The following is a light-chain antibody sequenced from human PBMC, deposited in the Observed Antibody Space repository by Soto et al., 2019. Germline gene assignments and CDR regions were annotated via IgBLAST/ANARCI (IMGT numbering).Light chain of an antibody. CDR3: GSYAGNINYYV. Sequence: QSALTQPPSASGSPGQSVTLSCTGTSSDVGGYNYVSWYQQHPGKAPKVLIYDVSKRPSGVPDRFSGSKSGNTASLTVSGLQAEDEAEYYCGSYAGNINYYVFGTGTKLTVL. CDR1: SSDVGGYNY. V-gene: IGLV2-8*01. J-gene: IGLJ1*01. CDR2: DVS.